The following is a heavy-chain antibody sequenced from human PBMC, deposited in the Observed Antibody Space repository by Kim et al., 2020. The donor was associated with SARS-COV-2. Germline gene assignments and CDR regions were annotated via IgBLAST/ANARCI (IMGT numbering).Heavy chain of an antibody. CDR1: GFSFGDYT. CDR3: TRSTTVVSLPDS. V-gene: IGHV3-49*04. CDR2: IRSKGHGGTT. Sequence: GGSLRLSCRGSGFSFGDYTMAWVRQAPGKGLEWVGFIRSKGHGGTTEYAASVRGRFTMSRDDSKSICYLQMNSLRDDDTATYYCTRSTTVVSLPDSWGQGTLVTVSS. J-gene: IGHJ5*01. D-gene: IGHD4-17*01.